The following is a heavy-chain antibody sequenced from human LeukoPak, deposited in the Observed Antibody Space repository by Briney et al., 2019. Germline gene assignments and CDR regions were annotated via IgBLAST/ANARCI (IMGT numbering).Heavy chain of an antibody. D-gene: IGHD5-12*01. CDR3: AKRTEYSGTFYSDY. Sequence: GGSLRLSCAGSIFTFRSCAMAWVRQAPGKGLEWVSSVSASGDRTHYADSVEGRFTISRDNSKNTLYLQMHSMTAEDKAVQYCAKRTEYSGTFYSDYWGQGTLVTVSS. CDR2: VSASGDRT. J-gene: IGHJ4*02. V-gene: IGHV3-23*01. CDR1: IFTFRSCA.